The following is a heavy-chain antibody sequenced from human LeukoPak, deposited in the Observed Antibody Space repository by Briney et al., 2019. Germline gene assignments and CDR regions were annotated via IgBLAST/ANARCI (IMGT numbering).Heavy chain of an antibody. Sequence: GASVKVSCKASGYTFDTYVISLVRQAPGQGLEWMGCMNPNTGGTNSAQKFQGRVTMTSDTSLSTAYMELSGLRSDDTAVYYCVRDKNPTVFDYWGQGTLVTVSS. V-gene: IGHV1-2*02. CDR3: VRDKNPTVFDY. CDR2: MNPNTGGT. J-gene: IGHJ4*02. CDR1: GYTFDTYV.